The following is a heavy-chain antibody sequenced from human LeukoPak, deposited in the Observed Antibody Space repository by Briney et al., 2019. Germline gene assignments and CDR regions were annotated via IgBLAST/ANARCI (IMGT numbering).Heavy chain of an antibody. J-gene: IGHJ6*02. CDR1: GFTVSSNY. CDR3: AREYYGMDV. V-gene: IGHV3-53*01. Sequence: GGSLRLSCAASGFTVSSNYMNWVRQAPGKGLEWVSVIYSGGFTYYADSVKGRFTISRDNSKNTLYPQMKSLRPEDTAVYYCAREYYGMDVWGQGTTVTVSS. CDR2: IYSGGFT.